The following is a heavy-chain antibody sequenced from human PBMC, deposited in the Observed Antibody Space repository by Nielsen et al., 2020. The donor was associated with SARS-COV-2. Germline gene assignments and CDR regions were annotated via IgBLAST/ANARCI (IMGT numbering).Heavy chain of an antibody. D-gene: IGHD6-19*01. CDR3: ATDVRSSGSTFYYYFDY. Sequence: ASVKVSCKVSGYTLTELSMHWVRQAPGKGLEWMGGFDPEDGETIYAQKFQGRVTMTEDTSTDTAYMELSSLRSEDTAVYYRATDVRSSGSTFYYYFDYWGQGTLVTVSS. CDR1: GYTLTELS. CDR2: FDPEDGET. V-gene: IGHV1-24*01. J-gene: IGHJ4*02.